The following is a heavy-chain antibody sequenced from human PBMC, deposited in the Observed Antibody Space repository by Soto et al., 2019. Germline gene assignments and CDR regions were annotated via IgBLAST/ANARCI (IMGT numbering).Heavy chain of an antibody. CDR1: GGSISSGGYS. D-gene: IGHD2-15*01. V-gene: IGHV4-30-2*01. CDR3: ARTSGRWFPYNWFDP. J-gene: IGHJ5*02. Sequence: TLSLTCAFSGGSISSGGYSWSWIRQPPGKGLEWIGYIYHSGSTYYNPSLKSRVTISVDRSKNQFSLKLSSVTAADTAVYYCARTSGRWFPYNWFDPWGQGTLVTVSS. CDR2: IYHSGST.